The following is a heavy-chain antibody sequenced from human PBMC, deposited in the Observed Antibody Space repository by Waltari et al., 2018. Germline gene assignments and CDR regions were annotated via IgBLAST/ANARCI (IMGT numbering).Heavy chain of an antibody. Sequence: QVQLVESGGGLLKPGGSLRLSCAASGFVFSDYYMSWIRQAPGKGLEWVSHISGSGSTIHYADSVKGRFTISRDDAKNSLYLQMNSLRIEDTAIYYCARDCGGHCLSGADFWGQGTLVTVSS. CDR2: ISGSGSTI. D-gene: IGHD2-21*02. V-gene: IGHV3-11*01. J-gene: IGHJ4*02. CDR1: GFVFSDYY. CDR3: ARDCGGHCLSGADF.